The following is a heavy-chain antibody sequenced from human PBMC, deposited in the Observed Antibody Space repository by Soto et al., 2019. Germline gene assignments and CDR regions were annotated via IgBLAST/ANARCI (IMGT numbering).Heavy chain of an antibody. D-gene: IGHD1-26*01. Sequence: QVQLVQSGAEVKKSGASVKVSCKPSGYSFSDYIIQWVRQAPGQGLEWVAWINPKTAATNYAKKFQGRVSLTWDTSSTTAYMELTRLRPDDTAVYYCARIKWGLNYYNGMDVWGQGTTVIVSS. V-gene: IGHV1-2*02. CDR2: INPKTAAT. J-gene: IGHJ6*02. CDR1: GYSFSDYI. CDR3: ARIKWGLNYYNGMDV.